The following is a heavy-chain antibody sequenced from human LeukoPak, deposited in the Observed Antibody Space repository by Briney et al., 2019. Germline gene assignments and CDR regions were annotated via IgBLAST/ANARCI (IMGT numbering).Heavy chain of an antibody. V-gene: IGHV3-33*01. CDR2: IWHDGKNK. J-gene: IGHJ4*02. CDR3: ARDSGNDAPIDF. Sequence: GGSLRLSCAASGFTFSNYGIHWVRQAPGKGLEWVAVIWHDGKNKYYADSVKGRFTISRDNSKNTLYLQMNNLRAEDTAVYYCARDSGNDAPIDFWRQGTLLTVSS. CDR1: GFTFSNYG. D-gene: IGHD3-10*01.